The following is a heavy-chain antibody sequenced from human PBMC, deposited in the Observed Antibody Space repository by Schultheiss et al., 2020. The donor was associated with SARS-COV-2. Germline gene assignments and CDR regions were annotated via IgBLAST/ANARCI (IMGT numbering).Heavy chain of an antibody. D-gene: IGHD2-2*01. V-gene: IGHV4-38-2*01. CDR3: ARRLYCSSTSCYFPRPRNWFDP. J-gene: IGHJ5*02. CDR1: GYSISSSNW. CDR2: IYYSGST. Sequence: SETLSLTCAVSGYSISSSNWWGWIRQPPGKGLEWIGSIYYSGSTYYNPSLKSRVTISVDTSKNQFSLKLSSVTAADTAVYYCARRLYCSSTSCYFPRPRNWFDPWGQGTLVTVSS.